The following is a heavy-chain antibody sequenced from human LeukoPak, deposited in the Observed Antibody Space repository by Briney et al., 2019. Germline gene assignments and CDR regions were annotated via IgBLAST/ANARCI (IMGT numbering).Heavy chain of an antibody. D-gene: IGHD6-19*01. V-gene: IGHV3-30*04. CDR3: ARDQRKKLWLGLLDY. J-gene: IGHJ4*02. CDR1: EFTFSSHA. Sequence: GRSLRLSCAASEFTFSSHAMHWVRQAPGKGLEWVAVISNDGNNEYYAASVKGRFTISRDNSKNTLYLQMNSLRGEDTAVYYCARDQRKKLWLGLLDYWGQGTLVTVSS. CDR2: ISNDGNNE.